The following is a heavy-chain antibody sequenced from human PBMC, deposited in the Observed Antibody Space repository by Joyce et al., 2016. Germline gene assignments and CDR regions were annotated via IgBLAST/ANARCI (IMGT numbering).Heavy chain of an antibody. V-gene: IGHV1-18*01. J-gene: IGHJ4*02. CDR2: ISTYNGNT. CDR3: ARDRAGTIDY. D-gene: IGHD1-1*01. CDR1: GYTFINYG. Sequence: QVQLVQSGAEVKKPGASVKVSCKASGYTFINYGINWVRQAPEQGLEWMGWISTYNGNTNYAQKLQVRVTMTTDTSTTTAYMELRSLRSDDTAMYYCARDRAGTIDYWGQGTLVTVSS.